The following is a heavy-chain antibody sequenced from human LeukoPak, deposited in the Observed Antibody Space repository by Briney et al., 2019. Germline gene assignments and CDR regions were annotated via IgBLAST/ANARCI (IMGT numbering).Heavy chain of an antibody. Sequence: SETLSLTCTVSGGSFSSGSYYWSWIRQPPGKGLEWIGYIYYSGSTNYNPSLKSRITISVDTSKNQFSLKLSSVTAADTAVYYCARDGPYYDYVWGSYYAFDIWGQGTMVTVSS. CDR1: GGSFSSGSYY. D-gene: IGHD3-16*01. CDR2: IYYSGST. J-gene: IGHJ3*02. CDR3: ARDGPYYDYVWGSYYAFDI. V-gene: IGHV4-61*01.